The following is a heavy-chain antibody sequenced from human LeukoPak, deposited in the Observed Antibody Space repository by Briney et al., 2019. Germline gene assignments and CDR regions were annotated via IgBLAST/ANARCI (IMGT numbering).Heavy chain of an antibody. J-gene: IGHJ3*02. D-gene: IGHD5-12*01. V-gene: IGHV3-7*01. CDR2: IKQDGSEK. Sequence: GGSLRLSCAASGFTFSSYWMTWVRQAPGKGLEWVANIKQDGSEKYYVDSVKGRFTISRDNAKNSLYLQMNSLRAEDTAVYYCGRVKEASAFDIWGQGAMVTVSS. CDR3: GRVKEASAFDI. CDR1: GFTFSSYW.